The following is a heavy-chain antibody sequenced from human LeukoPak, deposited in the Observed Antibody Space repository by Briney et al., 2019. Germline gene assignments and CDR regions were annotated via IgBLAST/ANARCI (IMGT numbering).Heavy chain of an antibody. V-gene: IGHV3-74*01. Sequence: PGGSLRLSCAASGFTFSGYWMHWVCQDPGKGLVWVSRINSDGSSTSYADSVKGRFTISRDYAKNTLYLQMNSLRAEDTAVYYCARGLRSSWGLDDYWGQGTLVTVSS. CDR1: GFTFSGYW. CDR2: INSDGSST. CDR3: ARGLRSSWGLDDY. D-gene: IGHD6-13*01. J-gene: IGHJ4*02.